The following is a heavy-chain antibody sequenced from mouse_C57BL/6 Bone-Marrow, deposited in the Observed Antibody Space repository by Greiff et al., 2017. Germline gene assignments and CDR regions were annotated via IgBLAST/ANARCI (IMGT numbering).Heavy chain of an antibody. CDR3: ARVYYGSSPWFAY. D-gene: IGHD1-1*01. Sequence: VHVKQSGPVLVKPGASVKMSCKASGYTFTDYYMNWVKQSHGKSLEWIGVINPYNGGTSYNQKFKGKATLTVDKSSSTAYMELNSLTSEDSAVYYCARVYYGSSPWFAYWGQGTLVTVSA. CDR1: GYTFTDYY. V-gene: IGHV1-19*01. J-gene: IGHJ3*01. CDR2: INPYNGGT.